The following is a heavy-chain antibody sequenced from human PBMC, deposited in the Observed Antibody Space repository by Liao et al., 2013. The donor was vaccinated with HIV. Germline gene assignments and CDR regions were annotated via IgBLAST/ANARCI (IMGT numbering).Heavy chain of an antibody. CDR1: GGSITSGDYF. Sequence: QVQLQESGPGLVKPSQTLSLTCTVSGGSITSGDYFWSWIRQPPGRAWSGLVTSITVGPAHYNPSLKSRVTISVDTSSHQISLELTSVTAADTAVYYCAREGPNYYYMDVWGEWDHGHRL. J-gene: IGHJ6*03. CDR3: AREGPNYYYMDV. CDR2: SITVGPA. V-gene: IGHV4-30-4*08.